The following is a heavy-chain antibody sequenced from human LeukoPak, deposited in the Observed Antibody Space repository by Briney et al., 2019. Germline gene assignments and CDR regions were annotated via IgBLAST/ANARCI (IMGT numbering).Heavy chain of an antibody. Sequence: ASVKVSGKASGYTFTGYYMHWVRQAPGQGLEWMGWITPNSGGTNYAQKFQGRVTMTRDTSISTAYMELSRLRSDDTAVYYCARGGDYYYDSSGYLIDYWGQGTLVTVSS. V-gene: IGHV1-2*02. J-gene: IGHJ4*02. CDR2: ITPNSGGT. CDR1: GYTFTGYY. CDR3: ARGGDYYYDSSGYLIDY. D-gene: IGHD3-22*01.